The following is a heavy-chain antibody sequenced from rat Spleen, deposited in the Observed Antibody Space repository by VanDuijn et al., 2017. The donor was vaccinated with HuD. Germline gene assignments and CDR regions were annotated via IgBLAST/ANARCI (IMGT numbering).Heavy chain of an antibody. Sequence: EVQLVESGGGLVQPGRSMKLSCAASGFTFSDYGMAWVLQAPTKGLEWVASISYDGGSIYYPDSVKGRFTISRDNAQNTLYLQMNCLRSEDTATYYCTREGYFGYQYFFDYWGQGVMVTVSS. D-gene: IGHD1-7*01. J-gene: IGHJ2*01. CDR3: TREGYFGYQYFFDY. V-gene: IGHV5-20*01. CDR2: ISYDGGSI. CDR1: GFTFSDYG.